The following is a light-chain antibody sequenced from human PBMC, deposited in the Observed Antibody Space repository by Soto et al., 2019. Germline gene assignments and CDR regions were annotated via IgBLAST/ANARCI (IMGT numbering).Light chain of an antibody. J-gene: IGLJ1*01. V-gene: IGLV1-40*01. CDR1: SSKIGAGYD. CDR2: GNN. Sequence: QSVLTQPPSVCGALGQRVTISCTGSSSKIGAGYDVHWYQQFPGTAPKLLIYGNNNRPSGVPDRFSGSKSGTSASLAITGLQSDDEADFYCQSYDSSLRGSVFGTGTKATVL. CDR3: QSYDSSLRGSV.